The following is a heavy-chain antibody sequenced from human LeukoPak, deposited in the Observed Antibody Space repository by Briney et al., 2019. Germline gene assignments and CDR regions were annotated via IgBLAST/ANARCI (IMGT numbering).Heavy chain of an antibody. V-gene: IGHV4-34*01. Sequence: SETLSLTCAVYGGSFSGYYWSWIRQPPGKGLEWIGEINHSGSTNYNPSLKSRVTISVDTSKNQFSLKLNSVTAADTAVYYCARGTRTFDPWGQGTLVTVSS. CDR3: ARGTRTFDP. J-gene: IGHJ5*02. CDR2: INHSGST. D-gene: IGHD2-2*01. CDR1: GGSFSGYY.